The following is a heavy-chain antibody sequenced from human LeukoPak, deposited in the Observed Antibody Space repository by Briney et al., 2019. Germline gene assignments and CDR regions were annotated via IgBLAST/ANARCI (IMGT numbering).Heavy chain of an antibody. D-gene: IGHD3-22*01. CDR3: ASGGTAVVMALTYYFDT. CDR1: GYSISSGYY. CDR2: IYHTGST. Sequence: SGTLSLTCAVSGYSISSGYYWGWIRPPPGKGLEWIGSIYHTGSTYYNPSLQSRVTISQDSPKNQFSLKLTSVTAADTAVYYCASGGTAVVMALTYYFDTWGQGTPVTVSS. V-gene: IGHV4-38-2*01. J-gene: IGHJ4*02.